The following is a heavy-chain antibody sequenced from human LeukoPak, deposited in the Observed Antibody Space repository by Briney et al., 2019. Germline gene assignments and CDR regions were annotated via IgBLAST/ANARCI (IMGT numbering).Heavy chain of an antibody. CDR1: GYSFTTYG. CDR3: AKMDSDSSGFFSN. V-gene: IGHV1-18*01. J-gene: IGHJ4*02. Sequence: ASVKVSCKASGYSFTTYGVSWLRQAPGHGLEWIAWISVYNGNTNYADKVRGRVLVTTDISATTAYLELKSLRYDDTGVYYCAKMDSDSSGFFSNWGQGTPVTVSS. D-gene: IGHD3-22*01. CDR2: ISVYNGNT.